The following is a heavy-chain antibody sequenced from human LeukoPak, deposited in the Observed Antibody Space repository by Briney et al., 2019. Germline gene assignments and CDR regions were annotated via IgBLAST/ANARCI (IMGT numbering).Heavy chain of an antibody. CDR1: GGSISRYY. D-gene: IGHD5-12*01. J-gene: IGHJ4*02. V-gene: IGHV4-59*01. CDR3: ARGYYYQNYYFDY. Sequence: SETLSLTCTVSGGSISRYYWSWIRQPPGKGLEWIGYIYYSGSTNYNPSLKNRVTISVDTSKNQFSLKLTSVTAADTAVYYCARGYYYQNYYFDYWGQGTLVTVSS. CDR2: IYYSGST.